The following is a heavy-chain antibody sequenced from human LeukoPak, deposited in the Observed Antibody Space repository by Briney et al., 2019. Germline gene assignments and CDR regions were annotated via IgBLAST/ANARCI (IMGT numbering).Heavy chain of an antibody. Sequence: ASVKVSCKASGYTFTGYYMHWVRQVPGQGLEWMGWINPNSGGTNYAQKFQGRVTMTRDTSISTAYMELSRLRSDDTAVYYCARGIRYFDWLLYTHDYWGQGTLVTVSS. J-gene: IGHJ4*02. CDR2: INPNSGGT. V-gene: IGHV1-2*02. D-gene: IGHD3-9*01. CDR3: ARGIRYFDWLLYTHDY. CDR1: GYTFTGYY.